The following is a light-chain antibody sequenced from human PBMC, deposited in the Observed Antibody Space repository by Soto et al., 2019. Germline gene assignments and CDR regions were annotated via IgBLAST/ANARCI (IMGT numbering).Light chain of an antibody. CDR3: QQRRGA. J-gene: IGKJ4*01. CDR1: QSVSSY. V-gene: IGKV3-11*01. CDR2: DAS. Sequence: EIVLTQSPATLSLSPGERATLSCWASQSVSSYLAWYQQKPGQAPRLLIYDASNRATGIPARFSGSGSGTDFTLTSSSLEPEDFAVYYCQQRRGAFGGGTKVELK.